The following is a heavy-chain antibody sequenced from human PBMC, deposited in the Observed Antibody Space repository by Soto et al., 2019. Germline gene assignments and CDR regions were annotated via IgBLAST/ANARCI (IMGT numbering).Heavy chain of an antibody. Sequence: GVSLRLPCAASGFTFPDYALTWFRLPPGRGMERVGFIRSKVYGDTTEYAASVKGRFTFSRDDSGSIAYLQMTSLKAEDTAVYYCTTAAVNSRYYFQTLDGWGQGSTVSVSS. CDR3: TTAAVNSRYYFQTLDG. J-gene: IGHJ6*01. D-gene: IGHD6-13*01. CDR2: IRSKVYGDTT. V-gene: IGHV3-49*03. CDR1: GFTFPDYA.